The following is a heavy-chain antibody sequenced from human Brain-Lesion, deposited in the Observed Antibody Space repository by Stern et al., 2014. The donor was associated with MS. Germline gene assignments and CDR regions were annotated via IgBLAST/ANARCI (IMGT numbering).Heavy chain of an antibody. Sequence: DQLVESGGGLVQPGGSLRLSCAASGFTYTDYWMRWVRQAPGKGPGWVAVISNDGNHKYYAGSVKDRFTISRDNSKNTLYLQMNSLRVEDTAVYYCAKHLAERPFDYWGQGTLVTVSS. J-gene: IGHJ4*02. D-gene: IGHD1-1*01. V-gene: IGHV3-30*18. CDR2: ISNDGNHK. CDR3: AKHLAERPFDY. CDR1: GFTYTDYW.